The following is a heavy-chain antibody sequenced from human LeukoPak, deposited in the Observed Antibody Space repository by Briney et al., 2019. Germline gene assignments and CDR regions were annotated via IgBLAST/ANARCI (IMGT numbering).Heavy chain of an antibody. D-gene: IGHD1-14*01. CDR2: VKSIGSGGTA. V-gene: IGHV3-15*01. Sequence: GGSLRLSCAASGFTFTTAWMNWVRQAPGNGLEWVGRVKSIGSGGTADYSAPVKGRFTISRDDSKHTWYLQMNSLSTEDTAVYYCTVVLTGTPVEPIIDFWGQGTLVTVSS. CDR3: TVVLTGTPVEPIIDF. J-gene: IGHJ4*02. CDR1: GFTFTTAW.